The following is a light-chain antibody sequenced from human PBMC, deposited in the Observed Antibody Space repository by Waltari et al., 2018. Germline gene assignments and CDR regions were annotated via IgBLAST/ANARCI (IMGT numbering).Light chain of an antibody. V-gene: IGKV3-20*01. J-gene: IGKJ1*01. CDR2: HTY. CDR1: QSVSSTH. Sequence: EIVLTQSPGTLSLSPGERATLSCRASQSVSSTHLAWYQKKPGQAPRLLIYHTYSRATDIPDRFSGSGSGTDFTLTISRLEPEDFAVYYCQQYGTSPRTFGQGTKVEIK. CDR3: QQYGTSPRT.